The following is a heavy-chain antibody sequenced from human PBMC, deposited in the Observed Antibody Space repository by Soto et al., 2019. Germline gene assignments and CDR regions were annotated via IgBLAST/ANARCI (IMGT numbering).Heavy chain of an antibody. CDR3: AKADYYDCSGYAYGMDV. J-gene: IGHJ6*01. D-gene: IGHD3-22*01. V-gene: IGHV3-23*01. Sequence: EVQLLASGGGLVQPGGSLRLSCAASGFTFSSYAMSWVRQAPGKGLEWVSAISGSGGSTYYADSVKGQFTISRDNSKHTLYLQMNSLRAEDTAVYYCAKADYYDCSGYAYGMDVWGQGTTVTVSS. CDR2: ISGSGGST. CDR1: GFTFSSYA.